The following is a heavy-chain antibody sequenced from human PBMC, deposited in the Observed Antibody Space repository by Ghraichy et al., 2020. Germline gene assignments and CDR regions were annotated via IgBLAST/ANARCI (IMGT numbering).Heavy chain of an antibody. CDR2: ISGSGGST. V-gene: IGHV3-23*01. J-gene: IGHJ5*02. CDR1: GFTFSSYG. D-gene: IGHD3-22*01. Sequence: GESLNISCTVSGFTFSSYGMSWVRQAPGKGLEWVSGISGSGGSTYYADSVKGRFTISRDNSKNTLYLQMNSLRAEDTAVYYCALTYDSILETTSTGRFDPWGQGTLVTVSS. CDR3: ALTYDSILETTSTGRFDP.